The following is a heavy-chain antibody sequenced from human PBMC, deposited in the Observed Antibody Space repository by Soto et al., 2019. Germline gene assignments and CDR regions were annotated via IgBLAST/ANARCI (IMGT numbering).Heavy chain of an antibody. J-gene: IGHJ3*01. V-gene: IGHV1-58*01. CDR3: AAELYTGGSRCSFDV. CDR1: GFTFSNSA. Sequence: SVKVSCKTSGFTFSNSAVQWVRQARGQRLEWMAWIVVGSGNTNYSQKFRERVTITRDMSTSTTDMEVSSLTSEDTAVYYCAAELYTGGSRCSFDVWGQGTMVTVSS. CDR2: IVVGSGNT. D-gene: IGHD2-15*01.